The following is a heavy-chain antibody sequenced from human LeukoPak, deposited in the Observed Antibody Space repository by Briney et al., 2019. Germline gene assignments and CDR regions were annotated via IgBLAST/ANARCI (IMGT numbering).Heavy chain of an antibody. V-gene: IGHV1-58*02. CDR1: GFTFTSSA. J-gene: IGHJ6*02. CDR2: IVVGSGNT. Sequence: GASVKVSCKASGFTFTSSAMQWVRQARGQRLEWIGWIVVGSGNTNYAQKFQERVTITRDMSTSTAYMVLSSLRSEDTAVYYCAACKSRNSGWYSDYYYYYGMDVWGQGTTVTVSS. D-gene: IGHD6-19*01. CDR3: AACKSRNSGWYSDYYYYYGMDV.